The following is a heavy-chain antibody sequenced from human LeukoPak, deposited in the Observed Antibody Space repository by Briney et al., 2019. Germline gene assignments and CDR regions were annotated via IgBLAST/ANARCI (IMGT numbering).Heavy chain of an antibody. CDR3: ARVPISYYGSGKGAFDI. CDR2: IYYSGST. J-gene: IGHJ3*02. D-gene: IGHD3-10*01. Sequence: SETLSLTYTVSGGSISSYYWSWIRQPPGKGLEWIGYIYYSGSTNYNPSLKSRVTISVDTSKNQFSLKLSSVTAADTAVYYCARVPISYYGSGKGAFDIWGQGTMVTVSS. CDR1: GGSISSYY. V-gene: IGHV4-59*01.